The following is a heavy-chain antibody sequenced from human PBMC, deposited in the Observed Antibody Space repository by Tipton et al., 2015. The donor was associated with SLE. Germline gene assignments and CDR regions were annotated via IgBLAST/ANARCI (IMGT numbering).Heavy chain of an antibody. CDR2: IIPILGIA. CDR3: AFEVNSGYPDY. Sequence: QLVQSGAEVKKPGSSVKVSCKASGGTFSSYAISWVRQAPGQGLEWMGRIIPILGIANYAQKFQGRVTITADKSTSTAYMELSSLRSEDTAVYYCAFEVNSGYPDYWGQGTLVTVSS. J-gene: IGHJ4*02. CDR1: GGTFSSYA. V-gene: IGHV1-69*09. D-gene: IGHD5-12*01.